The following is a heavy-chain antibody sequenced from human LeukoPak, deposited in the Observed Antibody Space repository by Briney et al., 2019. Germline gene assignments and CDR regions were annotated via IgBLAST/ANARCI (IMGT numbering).Heavy chain of an antibody. CDR1: GYTFTNYA. CDR2: ISAYNGNT. CDR3: ARVRNSGFRYVDS. V-gene: IGHV1-18*01. D-gene: IGHD5-12*01. J-gene: IGHJ4*02. Sequence: GASVKVSCKASGYTFTNYAISWVRQAPGQGLEWVGWISAYNGNTNYAQKLQGRVTTTTDTSTSTAYMELRSLRSDGTAVYYCARVRNSGFRYVDSWGQGTLVTVSS.